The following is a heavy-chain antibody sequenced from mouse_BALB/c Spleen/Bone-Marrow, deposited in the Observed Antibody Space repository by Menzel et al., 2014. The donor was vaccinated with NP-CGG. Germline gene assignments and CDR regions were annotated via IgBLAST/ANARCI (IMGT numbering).Heavy chain of an antibody. CDR3: AREVRRYFDV. J-gene: IGHJ1*01. CDR2: IYPGGGYT. V-gene: IGHV1-63*02. Sequence: QVQLQQSGAELVRPGTSVKISCKASGYTFTNYWLGWVKQSPGHGLEWVGDIYPGGGYTNYNEKFKGKATLTADTSSSTAYMQLSSLTSEDSAVYFCAREVRRYFDVWGAGTTVTVSS. D-gene: IGHD2-14*01. CDR1: GYTFTNYW.